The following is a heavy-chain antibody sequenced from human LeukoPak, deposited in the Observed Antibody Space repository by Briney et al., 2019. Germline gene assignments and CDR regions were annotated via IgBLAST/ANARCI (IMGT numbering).Heavy chain of an antibody. V-gene: IGHV4-59*12. D-gene: IGHD5-18*01. CDR2: IYYSGST. CDR1: GDSISNYY. CDR3: ARRYSYGYRSLDY. Sequence: SETLSLTCAVSGDSISNYYWSWIRQPPGKGLEWIGYIYYSGSTNYNPSLKSRVTISVDTSKNQFSLKLSSVTAADTAVYYCARRYSYGYRSLDYWGQGTLVTVSS. J-gene: IGHJ4*02.